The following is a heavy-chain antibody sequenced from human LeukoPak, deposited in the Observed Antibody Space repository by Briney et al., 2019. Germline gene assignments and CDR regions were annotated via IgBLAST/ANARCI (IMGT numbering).Heavy chain of an antibody. Sequence: SGGSLRLSCAASGFTFSTYGMHWVRQAPGKGLEWVAIISYDGNDKDYADSVRGRFTISRDNSKNTLYLQMNSLRGEDTAVYYCAKSTAPAGYYLDYWGQGILVTVSS. CDR2: ISYDGNDK. CDR1: GFTFSTYG. J-gene: IGHJ4*02. CDR3: AKSTAPAGYYLDY. D-gene: IGHD2-2*01. V-gene: IGHV3-30*18.